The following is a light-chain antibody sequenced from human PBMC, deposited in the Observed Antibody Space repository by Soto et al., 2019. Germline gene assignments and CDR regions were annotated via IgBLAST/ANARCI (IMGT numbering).Light chain of an antibody. CDR2: GAS. J-gene: IGKJ1*01. V-gene: IGKV3-15*01. CDR3: QQYNNWPKT. Sequence: EIVMTQSPATMSVSPGERATLSCRASQRVSSNLAWYQQKPGQAPRLLIYGASPRATGIPARLRGSGSGTEFPLASSRLQSEDFAVDYCQQYNNWPKTFGQGTQVEIQ. CDR1: QRVSSN.